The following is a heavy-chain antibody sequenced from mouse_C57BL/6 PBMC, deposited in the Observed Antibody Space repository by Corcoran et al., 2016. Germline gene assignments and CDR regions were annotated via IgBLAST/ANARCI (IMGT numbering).Heavy chain of an antibody. CDR3: ARRGDPLAMDY. V-gene: IGHV9-3*01. J-gene: IGHJ4*01. CDR2: INTYSGVP. Sequence: QIQLVQSGPELKKPGETVKISCKASGYTFTTYGMSWVKQAPGKGLKWMGWINTYSGVPTYADDFKGRFAFSLETSASTAYLQINNLKNEDTATYFCARRGDPLAMDYWGQGTSVTVSS. CDR1: GYTFTTYG. D-gene: IGHD6-1*01.